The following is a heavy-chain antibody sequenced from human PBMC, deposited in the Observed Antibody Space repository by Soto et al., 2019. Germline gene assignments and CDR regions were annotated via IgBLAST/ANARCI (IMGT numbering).Heavy chain of an antibody. J-gene: IGHJ6*02. CDR1: GFTFSSYS. CDR2: ISSSSSYI. CDR3: AAPGQRGYYYGMDV. Sequence: GGSLRLSCAASGFTFSSYSMNWVRQAPGKGLEWVSSISSSSSYIYYADSVKGRFTISRDNAKNSLYLQMNSLRAEDTAVYYCAAPGQRGYYYGMDVWGQGTTVTVSS. V-gene: IGHV3-21*01. D-gene: IGHD1-1*01.